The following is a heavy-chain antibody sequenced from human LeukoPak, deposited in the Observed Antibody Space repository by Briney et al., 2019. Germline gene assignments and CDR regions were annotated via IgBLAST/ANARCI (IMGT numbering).Heavy chain of an antibody. Sequence: PSETLSLTCTVSGGSISIYYWSWIRQPPGKGLEWIGYIYYSGSTNYNPSLKSRVTISVDTSKNQFSLKLSSVTAADTAVYYCARLAGQNWFDPWGQGTLVTVSS. V-gene: IGHV4-59*08. CDR2: IYYSGST. D-gene: IGHD3-10*01. CDR3: ARLAGQNWFDP. J-gene: IGHJ5*02. CDR1: GGSISIYY.